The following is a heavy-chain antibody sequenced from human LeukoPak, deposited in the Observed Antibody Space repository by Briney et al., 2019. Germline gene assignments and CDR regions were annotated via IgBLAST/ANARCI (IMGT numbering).Heavy chain of an antibody. J-gene: IGHJ4*02. CDR2: INQDGSQK. CDR1: GFTFSSYW. V-gene: IGHV3-7*05. CDR3: AISMAGRLAPSDLTGDY. D-gene: IGHD6-6*01. Sequence: GGSLRLSCAASGFTFSSYWMSWVRQAPGKGLEWVASINQDGSQKYYVDSVKGRFTMSRDNAKNSLYLQMNSLRAEDTAVYYCAISMAGRLAPSDLTGDYWGQGTLVTVSS.